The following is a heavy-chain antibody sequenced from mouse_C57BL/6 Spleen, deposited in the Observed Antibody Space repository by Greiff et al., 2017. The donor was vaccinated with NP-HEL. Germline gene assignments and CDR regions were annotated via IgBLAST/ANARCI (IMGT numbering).Heavy chain of an antibody. J-gene: IGHJ1*03. V-gene: IGHV1-15*01. D-gene: IGHD1-1*01. CDR2: IDPETGGT. CDR1: GYTFTDYE. CDR3: TRGSTVVAKFGWYFDV. Sequence: VQLQQSGAELVRPGASVTLSCKASGYTFTDYEMHWVKQTPVHGLEWIGAIDPETGGTAYNQKFKGKAILTADKSSSTAYMELRSLTSEDSAVYYCTRGSTVVAKFGWYFDVWGTGTTVTVSS.